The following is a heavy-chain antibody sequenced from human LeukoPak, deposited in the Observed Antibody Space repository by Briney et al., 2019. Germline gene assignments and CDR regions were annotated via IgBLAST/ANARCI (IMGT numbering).Heavy chain of an antibody. Sequence: GGSLRLSCAASGFTFSSYWMHWVRQAPGKGLEWVSAISGSGGSTYYADSVKGRFTISRDNSKNTLYLQMNSLRAEDTAVYYCAKDFMVRGVIRPDYWGQGTLVTVSS. D-gene: IGHD3-10*01. V-gene: IGHV3-23*01. CDR1: GFTFSSYW. CDR3: AKDFMVRGVIRPDY. CDR2: ISGSGGST. J-gene: IGHJ4*02.